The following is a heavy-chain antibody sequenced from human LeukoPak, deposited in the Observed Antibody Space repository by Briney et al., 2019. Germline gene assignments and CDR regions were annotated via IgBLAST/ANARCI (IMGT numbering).Heavy chain of an antibody. D-gene: IGHD2-15*01. J-gene: IGHJ4*02. CDR1: GFTFSSYA. V-gene: IGHV3-30*04. Sequence: PGGSLRLSCAASGFTFSSYAMHWVRQAPGKGLEWVAVISYDGSNKYYADSVKGRFTISRDNSKNTLYLQMNSLRAEDTAVYYCARDALDIVVVVAVSHFDYWGQGTLVTVSS. CDR2: ISYDGSNK. CDR3: ARDALDIVVVVAVSHFDY.